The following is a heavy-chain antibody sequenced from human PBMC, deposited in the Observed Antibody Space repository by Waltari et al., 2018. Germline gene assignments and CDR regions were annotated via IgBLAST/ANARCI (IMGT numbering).Heavy chain of an antibody. J-gene: IGHJ4*02. CDR2: ISSTGYTK. D-gene: IGHD2-15*01. CDR1: GFTFTVYS. Sequence: EVQLVESGGGLVQPGGSLRLSWVASGFTFTVYSMHWVRQAPGKGLEWVSYISSTGYTKYYADSVKGRFTISRDKSLYLQMNSLRAEDTAVYYCARDSAGTYCSGGSCPDYWGQGTLVTVSS. V-gene: IGHV3-48*01. CDR3: ARDSAGTYCSGGSCPDY.